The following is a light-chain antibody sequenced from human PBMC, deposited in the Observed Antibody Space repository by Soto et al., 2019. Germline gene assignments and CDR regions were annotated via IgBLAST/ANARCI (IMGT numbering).Light chain of an antibody. CDR3: QQRSAWPLT. Sequence: PGERATLSCRASQSVNSFLAWYQQRPGQAPRLLIFDASNRATGIPARFSGSGTGTDLTLTITTLEPEDFGVYYCQQRSAWPLTFGGGTKVEIK. V-gene: IGKV3-11*01. CDR1: QSVNSF. CDR2: DAS. J-gene: IGKJ4*01.